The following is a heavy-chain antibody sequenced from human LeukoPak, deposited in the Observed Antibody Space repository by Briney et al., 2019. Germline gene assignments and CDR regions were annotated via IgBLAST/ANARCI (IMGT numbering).Heavy chain of an antibody. CDR3: ARDPYRDNWFDP. Sequence: PSETLSLTCAVYGGSFSGYYWSWIRQPAGKGLEWIGRIYTSGSTNYNPSLKSRVTMSVDTSKNQFSLKLSSVTAADTAVYYCARDPYRDNWFDPWGQGTLVTVSS. CDR1: GGSFSGYY. D-gene: IGHD2-2*01. V-gene: IGHV4-4*07. CDR2: IYTSGST. J-gene: IGHJ5*02.